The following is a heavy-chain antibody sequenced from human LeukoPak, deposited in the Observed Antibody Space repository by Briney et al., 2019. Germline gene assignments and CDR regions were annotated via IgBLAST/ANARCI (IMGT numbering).Heavy chain of an antibody. Sequence: SETVSLTCAVYGGSFSGYYWSWIRQPPGKGLEWIGEINHSGSTNYNPSLRSRVTISVDTSKNQFSLKLSSVTAADTAVYYCASGGTLGYSSSWYRSPWFDPWGQGTLVTVSS. D-gene: IGHD6-13*01. CDR1: GGSFSGYY. V-gene: IGHV4-34*01. CDR3: ASGGTLGYSSSWYRSPWFDP. J-gene: IGHJ5*02. CDR2: INHSGST.